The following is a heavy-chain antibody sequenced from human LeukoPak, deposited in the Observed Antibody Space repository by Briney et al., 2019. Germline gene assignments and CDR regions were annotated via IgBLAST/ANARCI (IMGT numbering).Heavy chain of an antibody. J-gene: IGHJ5*02. V-gene: IGHV3-30*01. CDR2: ISYDGSNK. CDR1: GFTFSSYA. D-gene: IGHD1-7*01. CDR3: ARDPRMNWNYHPVLWFDP. Sequence: GGSLRLSCAASGFTFSSYAMHWVRQAPGKGLEWVAVISYDGSNKYYADSVKGRFTISRDNSKNTLYLQMNSLRAEDTAVYYCARDPRMNWNYHPVLWFDPWGQGTLVTVSS.